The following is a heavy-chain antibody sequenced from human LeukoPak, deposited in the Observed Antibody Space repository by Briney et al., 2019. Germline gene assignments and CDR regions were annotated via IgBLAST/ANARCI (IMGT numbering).Heavy chain of an antibody. CDR3: ARDGIAYCGGHCYHIFDY. CDR2: ISAYNGNT. D-gene: IGHD2-21*02. J-gene: IGHJ4*02. CDR1: GYTFTSYG. Sequence: ASVKVSCKASGYTFTSYGISWVRQAPGQGLEWMGWISAYNGNTNYAQKLQGRVTMTTDTSTSTAYMELRSLRSDDTAVYYCARDGIAYCGGHCYHIFDYWGQGTLVTVSS. V-gene: IGHV1-18*04.